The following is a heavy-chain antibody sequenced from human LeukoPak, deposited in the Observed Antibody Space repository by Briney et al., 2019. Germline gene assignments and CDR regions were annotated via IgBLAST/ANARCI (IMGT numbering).Heavy chain of an antibody. J-gene: IGHJ3*02. CDR2: IYYSGRT. CDR3: PRDLEYYDSSGYPRTDAFDI. V-gene: IGHV4-59*01. CDR1: GGSISRYY. Sequence: SESLSLTCTVSGGSISRYYWSWVRQPPGEGLEWIGYIYYSGRTNYNTSLNSRVPISVHTSQKQFSLQLSSVTAADTAVYYCPRDLEYYDSSGYPRTDAFDIWGQGTMVTVSS. D-gene: IGHD3-22*01.